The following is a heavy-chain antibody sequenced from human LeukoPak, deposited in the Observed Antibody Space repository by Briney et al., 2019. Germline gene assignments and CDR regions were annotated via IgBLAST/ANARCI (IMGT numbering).Heavy chain of an antibody. CDR3: ARLNRILRYFDWLSPFDY. Sequence: IYPGDSDTRYSPSFQGQVTISADKSISTAYLQWSSLKASDTAMYYCARLNRILRYFDWLSPFDYWGQGTLVTVSS. D-gene: IGHD3-9*01. V-gene: IGHV5-51*01. J-gene: IGHJ4*02. CDR2: IYPGDSDT.